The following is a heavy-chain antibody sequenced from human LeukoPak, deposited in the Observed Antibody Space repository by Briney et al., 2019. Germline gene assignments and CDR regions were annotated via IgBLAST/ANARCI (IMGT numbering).Heavy chain of an antibody. D-gene: IGHD2-2*01. CDR2: IYSGGST. J-gene: IGHJ3*02. CDR3: ARGYQLLLSAFDI. Sequence: GGSLRLSCAASGFTVSSNYMSWVRQAPGKGLEWVSVIYSGGSTYYADSVKGRFTISRDNSKNTLYLQMNSLRAEDTAVYYCARGYQLLLSAFDIWGQGTMVTVSS. V-gene: IGHV3-53*05. CDR1: GFTVSSNY.